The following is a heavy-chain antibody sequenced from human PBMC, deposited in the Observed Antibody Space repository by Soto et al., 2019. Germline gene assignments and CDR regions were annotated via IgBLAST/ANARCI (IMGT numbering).Heavy chain of an antibody. CDR1: GGSISSGGYS. Sequence: SETLSLTCAVSGGSISSGGYSWSWIRQPPGKGLQWIGYIYYSGTTNYNPSLKSRVTISVDTSKNQFSLKLSSVTAADTAAYYCAKLPWADYGGIFDPWGQGTLVTVSS. CDR3: AKLPWADYGGIFDP. CDR2: IYYSGTT. V-gene: IGHV4-61*08. J-gene: IGHJ5*02. D-gene: IGHD4-17*01.